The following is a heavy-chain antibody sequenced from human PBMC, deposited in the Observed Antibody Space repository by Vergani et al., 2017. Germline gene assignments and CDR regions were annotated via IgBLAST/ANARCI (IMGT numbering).Heavy chain of an antibody. V-gene: IGHV5-51*01. CDR2: IYPGDSDT. CDR3: ARHRGWGLVVVAATPWYYYYGMDV. Sequence: VQLVQSGAELKKPGESLKISCKGSGYSFTSYWIGWVRQMPGKGLEWMGIIYPGDSDTRYSPSFQDQVTISADKSISTAYLQWSSLKASDTAMYYCARHRGWGLVVVAATPWYYYYGMDVWGQGTTVTVSS. D-gene: IGHD2-15*01. CDR1: GYSFTSYW. J-gene: IGHJ6*02.